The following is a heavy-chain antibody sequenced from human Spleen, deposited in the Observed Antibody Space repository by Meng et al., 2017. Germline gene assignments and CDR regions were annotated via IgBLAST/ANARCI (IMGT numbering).Heavy chain of an antibody. V-gene: IGHV4-39*07. J-gene: IGHJ4*02. CDR1: GGSISSSSYY. Sequence: SETLSLTCTVSGGSISSSSYYWGWIRQPPGKGREWIGSIYYSGSTYYNPSLKSRVTISVDTSKNQFSLKLSSVTAADTAVYYCAREGVWDSSGYYSRVDYWGQGTLVTVSS. CDR2: IYYSGST. CDR3: AREGVWDSSGYYSRVDY. D-gene: IGHD3-22*01.